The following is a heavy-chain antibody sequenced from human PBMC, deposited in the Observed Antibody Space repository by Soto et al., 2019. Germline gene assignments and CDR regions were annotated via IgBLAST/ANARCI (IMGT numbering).Heavy chain of an antibody. V-gene: IGHV3-9*01. CDR1: GFTFDDYA. CDR2: ISWNSGSI. D-gene: IGHD6-6*01. CDR3: AKDSSSSDYYYYYMDV. Sequence: RLSCAASGFTFDDYAMHWVRQAPGKGLEWVSGISWNSGSIGYADSVKGRFTISRDNAKNSLYLQMNSLRAEDTALYYCAKDSSSSDYYYYYMDVWGKGTTVTVSS. J-gene: IGHJ6*03.